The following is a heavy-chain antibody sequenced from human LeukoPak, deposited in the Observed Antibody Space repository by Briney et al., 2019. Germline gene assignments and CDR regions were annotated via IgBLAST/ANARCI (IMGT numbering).Heavy chain of an antibody. CDR3: AKALYYYDSCLDY. CDR2: ISWNSGSI. V-gene: IGHV3-9*01. Sequence: GGSLRLSCAASGFTFDDYAMHWVRQAPGKGLEWVSGISWNSGSIGYADSVKGRFTISRDNAKNSLYLQMNSLRAEDTALYYCAKALYYYDSCLDYWGQGTLVTVSS. D-gene: IGHD3-22*01. J-gene: IGHJ4*02. CDR1: GFTFDDYA.